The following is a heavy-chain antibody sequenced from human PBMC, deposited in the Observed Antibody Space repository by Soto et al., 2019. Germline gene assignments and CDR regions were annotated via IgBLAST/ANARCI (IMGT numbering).Heavy chain of an antibody. J-gene: IGHJ5*02. CDR2: IIPIFGTA. CDR3: ARDALYYDILTGNPDAYNWFDP. CDR1: GGTFSSYA. D-gene: IGHD3-9*01. Sequence: QVQLVQSGAEVKKPGSSVKVSCTASGGTFSSYAISWVRQAPGQGLEWMGGIIPIFGTANYAQKFQGRVTITADESTSTAYMELSSLRSEDTVVYYCARDALYYDILTGNPDAYNWFDPWGQGTLVTVSS. V-gene: IGHV1-69*01.